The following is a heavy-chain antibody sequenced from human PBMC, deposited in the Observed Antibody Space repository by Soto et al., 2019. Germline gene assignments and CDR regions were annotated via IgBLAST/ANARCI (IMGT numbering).Heavy chain of an antibody. J-gene: IGHJ4*02. CDR3: ARKTDYGDVYFDY. Sequence: GGSLRLSCAASGFTFSNYWMSWVRQAPGKGLEWVANIKRDGTEKYYVDSVKGRFTVSRDNAKNSLYLQINSLRAEDTAVYYCARKTDYGDVYFDYWGQGTLVTVSS. D-gene: IGHD4-17*01. CDR1: GFTFSNYW. V-gene: IGHV3-7*03. CDR2: IKRDGTEK.